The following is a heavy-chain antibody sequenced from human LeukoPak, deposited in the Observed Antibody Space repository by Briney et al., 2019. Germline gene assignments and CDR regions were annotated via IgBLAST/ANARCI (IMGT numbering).Heavy chain of an antibody. Sequence: GGSLRLSCAASGFTFRGSAMHWVRQASGKGLEWVGRIRSKANSYATAYAVSVKGRFTISRDYSKNTEYLQMNSLKTEDTAVYYCTSSQYYDILTGPYAFDIWGQGTMVTVSS. J-gene: IGHJ3*02. D-gene: IGHD3-9*01. CDR3: TSSQYYDILTGPYAFDI. CDR2: IRSKANSYAT. CDR1: GFTFRGSA. V-gene: IGHV3-73*01.